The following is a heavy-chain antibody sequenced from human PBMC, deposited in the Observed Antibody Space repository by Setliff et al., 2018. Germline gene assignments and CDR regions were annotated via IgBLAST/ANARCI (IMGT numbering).Heavy chain of an antibody. CDR1: GFTFSSYA. CDR2: ISGSGGST. Sequence: GGSLRLSCAASGFTFSSYAMSWVRQAPGKGLEWVSAISGSGGSTYYADSVKGRFTISRDNSKESLYLQMNNLGAEDTAVYFCVRDRSGDYAFDFWGQGTLVTVSS. J-gene: IGHJ4*02. CDR3: VRDRSGDYAFDF. V-gene: IGHV3-23*01. D-gene: IGHD4-17*01.